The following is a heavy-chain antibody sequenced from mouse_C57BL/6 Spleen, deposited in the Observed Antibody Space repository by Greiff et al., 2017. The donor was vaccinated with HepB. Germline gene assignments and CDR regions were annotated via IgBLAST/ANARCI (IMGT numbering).Heavy chain of an antibody. CDR3: AREGAYYYGSSPHWYFDV. V-gene: IGHV1-26*01. J-gene: IGHJ1*03. CDR1: GYTFTDYY. CDR2: INPNNGGT. Sequence: EVQLQQSGPELVKPGASVKISCKASGYTFTDYYMNWVKQSHGKSLEWIGDINPNNGGTSYNQKFKGKATLTVDKSSSTAYMELRSLTSEDSAVYYCAREGAYYYGSSPHWYFDVWGTGTTVTVSS. D-gene: IGHD1-1*01.